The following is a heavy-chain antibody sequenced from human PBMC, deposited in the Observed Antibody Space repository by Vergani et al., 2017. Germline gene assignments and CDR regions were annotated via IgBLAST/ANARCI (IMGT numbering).Heavy chain of an antibody. CDR2: INQDGSEK. D-gene: IGHD6-13*01. J-gene: IGHJ6*03. V-gene: IGHV3-7*01. Sequence: EVQLVESGGGLVQPGGSLRLSCAASGFPFSSYWMSWVRQAPGKGLEWVANINQDGSEKYYVDSVKGRFTISRDNAKNSLYLQMNSLRAEDTAVYYCARDKKIIGAAGILSYYYYMDVWGKGTTVTVSS. CDR1: GFPFSSYW. CDR3: ARDKKIIGAAGILSYYYYMDV.